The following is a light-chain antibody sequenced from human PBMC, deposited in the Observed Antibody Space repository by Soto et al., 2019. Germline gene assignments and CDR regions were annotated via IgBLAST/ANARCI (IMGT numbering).Light chain of an antibody. CDR2: EIR. J-gene: IGLJ1*01. CDR3: TSYTTSSTLYV. Sequence: QSALTQPASVSGSPGQSITISCTGTSSDVGGYSYVSWYQQHPGEAPKLMIYEIRNRPSGVSNRFSGSKSGNTASLTISGLQAEDEADYYCTSYTTSSTLYVFGTGTKVTVL. CDR1: SSDVGGYSY. V-gene: IGLV2-14*01.